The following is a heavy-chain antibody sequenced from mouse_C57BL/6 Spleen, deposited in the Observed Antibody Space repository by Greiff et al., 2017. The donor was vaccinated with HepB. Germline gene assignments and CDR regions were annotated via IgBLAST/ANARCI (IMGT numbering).Heavy chain of an antibody. CDR3: ARPGSSSIAY. D-gene: IGHD1-1*01. CDR1: GYTFTDYY. Sequence: EVQVVESGPVLVKPGASVKMSCKASGYTFTDYYMNWVKQSHGKSLEWIGVINPYNGGTSYNQKFKGKATLTVDKSSSTAYMELNSLTSEDSAVYYCARPGSSSIAYWGQGTLVTVSA. J-gene: IGHJ3*01. V-gene: IGHV1-19*01. CDR2: INPYNGGT.